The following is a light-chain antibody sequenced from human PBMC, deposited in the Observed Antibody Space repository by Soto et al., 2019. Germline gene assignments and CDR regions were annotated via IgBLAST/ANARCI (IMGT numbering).Light chain of an antibody. V-gene: IGKV1-5*01. CDR1: QIISGW. Sequence: DIQITQSPSTVSASVGDRVTITCRASQIISGWLAWYQQKPGKAPKLLIFGASKLQSGVPSRFSGSGSGTEFTLTISSLQPEDFATYYCQQLNSHPRTFGQGTKLEIK. J-gene: IGKJ2*01. CDR2: GAS. CDR3: QQLNSHPRT.